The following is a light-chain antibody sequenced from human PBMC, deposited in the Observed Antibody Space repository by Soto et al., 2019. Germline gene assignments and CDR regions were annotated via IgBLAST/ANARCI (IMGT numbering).Light chain of an antibody. CDR1: QSVSSAY. CDR3: QQYGSSSTWT. V-gene: IGKV3-20*01. J-gene: IGKJ1*01. CDR2: AAS. Sequence: EIVLTQSPGTLSLSPGERATLSCRASQSVSSAYLAWYQHKPGQPPTLLIYAASSRVTCIPDRFSGSGYGTEFTLTISRLEPEDFAVYYCQQYGSSSTWTFGQGTKVEI.